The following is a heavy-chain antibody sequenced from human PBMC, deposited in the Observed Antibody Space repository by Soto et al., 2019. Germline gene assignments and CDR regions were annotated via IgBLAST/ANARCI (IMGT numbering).Heavy chain of an antibody. CDR3: ARVPYCSSSSCYSYFDS. J-gene: IGHJ4*02. D-gene: IGHD2-2*01. CDR1: GFTFRSYS. CDR2: ISSSSSYM. Sequence: PGGSLKLSCAACGFTFRSYSMNWVCQAPGKGLEWVSSISSSSSYMYYADSVKGRFTISRDNAKNSLYLQMNSLRAEDTAVYYCARVPYCSSSSCYSYFDSWGQGTLVTVSS. V-gene: IGHV3-21*01.